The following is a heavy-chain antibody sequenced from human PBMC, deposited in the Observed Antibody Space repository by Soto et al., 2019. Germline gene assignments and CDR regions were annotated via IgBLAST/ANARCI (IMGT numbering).Heavy chain of an antibody. CDR3: ARRGHDFWRGENFYYGTDF. D-gene: IGHD3-3*01. CDR2: IYHSGST. J-gene: IGHJ6*01. CDR1: GGSISSSNW. Sequence: NPSETLSLTCAVSGGSISSSNWWSWVRQPPGKGLEWIGEIYHSGSTNYNPSLKSRVTISVDKSKNQFSLKLSSVTAADTAVHYCARRGHDFWRGENFYYGTDFYAQGTTVTV. V-gene: IGHV4-4*02.